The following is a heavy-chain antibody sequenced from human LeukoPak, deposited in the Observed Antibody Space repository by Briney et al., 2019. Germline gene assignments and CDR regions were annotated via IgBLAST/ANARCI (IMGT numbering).Heavy chain of an antibody. J-gene: IGHJ4*02. D-gene: IGHD3-9*01. CDR3: AKDLGVRYFDWLIPGSDY. V-gene: IGHV3-30*18. CDR2: ISYDGSNK. Sequence: GGSLRLSCAASGFTFSSYGMHWVRQAPGKGLEWVAVISYDGSNKYYADSVKGRFTISRDNSQNTLYLQMTSLRAEDTAVYYCAKDLGVRYFDWLIPGSDYWGQGTLVTVSS. CDR1: GFTFSSYG.